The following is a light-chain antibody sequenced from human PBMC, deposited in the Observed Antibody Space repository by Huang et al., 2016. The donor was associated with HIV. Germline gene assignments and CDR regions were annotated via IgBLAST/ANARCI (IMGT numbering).Light chain of an antibody. CDR3: QQYADSPT. J-gene: IGKJ1*01. CDR2: GAY. V-gene: IGKV3-20*01. CDR1: QSGRDSY. Sequence: EIVLMQSPGTLSLSPGERATLSCRASQSGRDSYVAWYQQKPGQAPRLLIYGAYSRATGTPDRFSGRGSGRDFSLVITRLEPEDFAVYYCQQYADSPTFGQGTKVDIK.